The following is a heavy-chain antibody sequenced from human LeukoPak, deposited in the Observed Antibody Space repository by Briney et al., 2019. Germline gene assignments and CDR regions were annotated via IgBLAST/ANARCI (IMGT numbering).Heavy chain of an antibody. Sequence: GGSLRLSCAASGFTFSTYGMHWVRQAPGKGLEWVAFIRYDETNKYYADSVKGRFTISRDNYENTMFLQMNSLRAEDTAVYYCAKAGVGGSGRPHYYYMDVWGKGTTVTISS. CDR2: IRYDETNK. D-gene: IGHD3-10*01. CDR1: GFTFSTYG. CDR3: AKAGVGGSGRPHYYYMDV. V-gene: IGHV3-30*02. J-gene: IGHJ6*03.